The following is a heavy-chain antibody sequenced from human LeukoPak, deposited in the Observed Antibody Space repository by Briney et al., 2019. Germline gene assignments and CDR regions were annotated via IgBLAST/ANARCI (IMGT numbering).Heavy chain of an antibody. D-gene: IGHD3-10*01. Sequence: ASVKVSCKASGGTFSSYAISWVRQAPGQGLEWRGGIIPIFGTANYAQKFQGRVTITTDESTSTAYMELSSLRSEDTAVYYCASYLGFGELLSRYYYYYMDVWGKGTTVTVSS. CDR1: GGTFSSYA. V-gene: IGHV1-69*05. CDR3: ASYLGFGELLSRYYYYYMDV. CDR2: IIPIFGTA. J-gene: IGHJ6*03.